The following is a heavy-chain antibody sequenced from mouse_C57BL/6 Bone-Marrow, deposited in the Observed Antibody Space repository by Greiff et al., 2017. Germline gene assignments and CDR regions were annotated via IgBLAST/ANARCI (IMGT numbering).Heavy chain of an antibody. D-gene: IGHD4-1*01. J-gene: IGHJ2*01. V-gene: IGHV1-42*01. CDR1: GYSFTGYY. CDR3: ARSRELGRGYYFDY. CDR2: INPSTGGT. Sequence: VQLQQSGPELVKPGASVKISCKASGYSFTGYYMTWVKQSPEKSLEWIGEINPSTGGTTYNQKFKAKATVTVDNSSSTAYRQLKSLTSEHSAVYYCARSRELGRGYYFDYWGQGTTRTVSS.